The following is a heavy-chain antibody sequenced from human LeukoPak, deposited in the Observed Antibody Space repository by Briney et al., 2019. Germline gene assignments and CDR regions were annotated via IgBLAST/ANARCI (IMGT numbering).Heavy chain of an antibody. CDR3: ARAPTGYSYGSFGPYYFDY. Sequence: GGSLRLSCVASGFIFSNFRMDWVRQAPGKGLEWISYITKTSTSMYYADSVKGRFTISRDNGKNSLYLQMNSLRAEDTAVYYCARAPTGYSYGSFGPYYFDYWGQGTLVTVSS. CDR2: ITKTSTSM. V-gene: IGHV3-48*01. J-gene: IGHJ4*02. CDR1: GFIFSNFR. D-gene: IGHD5-18*01.